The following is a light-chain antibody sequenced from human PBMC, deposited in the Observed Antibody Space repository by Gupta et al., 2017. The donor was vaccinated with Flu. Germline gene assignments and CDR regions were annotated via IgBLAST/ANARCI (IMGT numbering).Light chain of an antibody. CDR2: QDS. J-gene: IGLJ2*01. V-gene: IGLV3-1*01. Sequence: SHELTQPPSVSVSPGQTASITCSGDKLGDKYAWWYQQRPGQSPVLVIYQDSKRPSGIPERFSGSNSGNTATLTISGTQAMDEADDYCQAWDSSTAVFGGGTKLTVL. CDR3: QAWDSSTAV. CDR1: KLGDKY.